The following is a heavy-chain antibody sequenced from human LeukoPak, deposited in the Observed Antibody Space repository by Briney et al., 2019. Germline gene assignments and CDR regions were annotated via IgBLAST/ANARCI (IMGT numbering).Heavy chain of an antibody. CDR1: GYSFTIYW. J-gene: IGHJ6*02. Sequence: GESLRISCKGSGYSFTIYWISWVRQMPGKGLEWMGRIDPSDSYTNYNPSLKSRVTISVDTSKNQFSLKLSSVSAADTAVYYCARDHYAAGRDGMDVWGQGTTVTVSS. CDR2: IDPSDSYT. V-gene: IGHV5-10-1*01. D-gene: IGHD4-17*01. CDR3: ARDHYAAGRDGMDV.